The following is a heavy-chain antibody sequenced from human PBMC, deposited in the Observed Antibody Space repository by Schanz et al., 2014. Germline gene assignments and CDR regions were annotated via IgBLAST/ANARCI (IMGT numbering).Heavy chain of an antibody. J-gene: IGHJ6*02. CDR3: AKVDRTRYYAMDV. Sequence: QVQLVQSGVEVKRPGASVRVSCKASGYSFTDYAIHWVRQAPGQGLEWLGGFDVEDGETIYAQKFQGRVTMTADKSTSTVYMEVSGLRSEDTAVYYCAKVDRTRYYAMDVWGQGTTVTVSS. V-gene: IGHV1-18*01. D-gene: IGHD3-9*01. CDR2: FDVEDGET. CDR1: GYSFTDYA.